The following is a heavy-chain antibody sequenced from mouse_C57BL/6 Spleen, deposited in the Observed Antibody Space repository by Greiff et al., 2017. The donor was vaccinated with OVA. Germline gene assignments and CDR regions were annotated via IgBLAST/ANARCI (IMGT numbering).Heavy chain of an antibody. CDR2: IYPSDSET. D-gene: IGHD2-10*02. J-gene: IGHJ2*01. CDR1: GYTFTSYW. Sequence: VQLQQPGAELVRPGSSVKLSCKASGYTFTSYWMDWVKQRPGQGLEWIGNIYPSDSETNYNQKFKDKATLTVDKSSSTAYMQLSSLTSEDSAVYYCARSAYGNFPFDYWGQGTTLTVSS. CDR3: ARSAYGNFPFDY. V-gene: IGHV1-61*01.